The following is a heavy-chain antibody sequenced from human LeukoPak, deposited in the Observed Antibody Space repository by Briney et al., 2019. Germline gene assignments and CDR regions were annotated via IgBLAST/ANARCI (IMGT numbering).Heavy chain of an antibody. CDR2: ISGDGTIK. CDR3: SMPQFDY. V-gene: IGHV3-74*03. Sequence: PGGSLTPPCEPSGFPFSSYWMLWVRQAPGKGLVWVSRISGDGTIKTYADFVRGRFTISRDNTKNILYLQMNSLRVEDTAIYFCSMPQFDYWGQGHLDSVSS. J-gene: IGHJ4*02. CDR1: GFPFSSYW.